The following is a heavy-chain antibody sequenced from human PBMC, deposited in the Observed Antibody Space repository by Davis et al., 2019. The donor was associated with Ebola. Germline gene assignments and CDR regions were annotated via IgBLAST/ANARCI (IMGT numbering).Heavy chain of an antibody. CDR2: IYPGDSDT. D-gene: IGHD4-11*01. CDR1: GYSFTNYW. Sequence: GESLKISCKGSGYSFTNYWLAWVRQVPGKGLEWMGIIYPGDSDTRYSPSFQGRVTISADTSINTAYLQWSSLKASDTAMYYCARHGTVGSANWFDPWGPGTQVTVSS. J-gene: IGHJ5*02. CDR3: ARHGTVGSANWFDP. V-gene: IGHV5-51*01.